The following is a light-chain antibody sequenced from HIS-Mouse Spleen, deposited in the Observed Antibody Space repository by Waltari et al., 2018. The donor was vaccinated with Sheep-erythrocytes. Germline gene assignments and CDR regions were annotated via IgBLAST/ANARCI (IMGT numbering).Light chain of an antibody. V-gene: IGLV2-23*01. J-gene: IGLJ3*02. CDR3: CSYAGSSTPWV. CDR1: SSDVGSYNL. CDR2: EGS. Sequence: QSALTQPASVSGSPGQSTTIPCTGTSSDVGSYNLVSWYQQPSGKAPKLMIYEGSKRPSGVSNRFSGSKSGNTASLTISGLQAEDEADYYCCSYAGSSTPWVFGGGTKLTVL.